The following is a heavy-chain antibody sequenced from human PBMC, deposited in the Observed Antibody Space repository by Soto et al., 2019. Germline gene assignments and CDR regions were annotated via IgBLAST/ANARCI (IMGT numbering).Heavy chain of an antibody. J-gene: IGHJ4*02. CDR2: ISGTSNTI. V-gene: IGHV3-48*02. CDR3: TGRIGKADY. Sequence: EVQLVESGGGLVQPGGSLRLSCAASGFTFSSYSMNWVRQAPGKGLEWISYISGTSNTINYGDSVKGRFTSSRDNAKNSLYLKMSSLRDEDTAVYYCTGRIGKADYWGQGTLVTVSS. CDR1: GFTFSSYS. D-gene: IGHD2-15*01.